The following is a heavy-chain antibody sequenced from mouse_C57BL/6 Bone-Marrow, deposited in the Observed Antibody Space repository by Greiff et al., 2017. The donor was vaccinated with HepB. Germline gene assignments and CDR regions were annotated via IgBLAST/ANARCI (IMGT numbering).Heavy chain of an antibody. CDR1: GYTFTSYW. CDR3: AKRWLRRRRSGYFDY. J-gene: IGHJ2*01. D-gene: IGHD2-2*01. CDR2: IHPNSGST. V-gene: IGHV1-64*01. Sequence: VQLQQPGAELVKPGASVKLSCKASGYTFTSYWMHWVKQRPVQGLEWIGMIHPNSGSTNYNEKFKSKATLTVDKSSSTAYMQLNSLTSEDSAVYSCAKRWLRRRRSGYFDYWGQGTTLTVSS.